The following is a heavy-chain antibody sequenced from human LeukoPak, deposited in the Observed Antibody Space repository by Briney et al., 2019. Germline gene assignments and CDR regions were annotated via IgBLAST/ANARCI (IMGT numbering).Heavy chain of an antibody. CDR1: GFRFSDYG. CDR3: AKGVDTSCFGGACYFDY. Sequence: PGGSLRLSCAASGFRFSDYGMNWVRQAPGKGLEWVSVIGGDGDSTYYAASVRDHFTVSRDNSKNILYLDMNRLRVDDTAVYFCAKGVDTSCFGGACYFDYWGRGVLVTVSS. J-gene: IGHJ4*02. CDR2: IGGDGDST. V-gene: IGHV3-23*01. D-gene: IGHD5-18*01.